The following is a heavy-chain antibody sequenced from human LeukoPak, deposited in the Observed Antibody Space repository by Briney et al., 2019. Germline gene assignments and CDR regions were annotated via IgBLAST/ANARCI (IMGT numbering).Heavy chain of an antibody. Sequence: GRSLRLSWAASGFTFSSYGMHWVRQAPGKGLEWVAVISYDGSNKYYADSVKGRFTISRDNSKNTLYLQMNSLRAEETAVYYCAKDEPGYGYYYDSSGSPFDYWGQGTLVTVSS. J-gene: IGHJ4*02. CDR2: ISYDGSNK. D-gene: IGHD3-22*01. V-gene: IGHV3-30*18. CDR1: GFTFSSYG. CDR3: AKDEPGYGYYYDSSGSPFDY.